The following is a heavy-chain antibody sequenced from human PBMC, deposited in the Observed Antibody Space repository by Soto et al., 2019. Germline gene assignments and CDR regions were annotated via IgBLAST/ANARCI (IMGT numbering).Heavy chain of an antibody. Sequence: SETLSLTCSVSDGSITSGSYYWGWIRQPPGKGLEWIGNIYYSGFPYYTPSLKSRVTISVDTSKNQFSLILTSVTAADTAVYYCARLGDNWNDPWYWGQGALVTVSS. CDR1: DGSITSGSYY. D-gene: IGHD1-1*01. CDR2: IYYSGFP. J-gene: IGHJ4*02. CDR3: ARLGDNWNDPWY. V-gene: IGHV4-39*01.